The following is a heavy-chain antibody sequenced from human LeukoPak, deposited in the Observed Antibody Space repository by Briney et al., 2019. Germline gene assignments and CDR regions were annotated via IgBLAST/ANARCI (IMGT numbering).Heavy chain of an antibody. V-gene: IGHV1-69*06. D-gene: IGHD6-6*01. Sequence: GASVKVSCKASGGTFSSYAISWVRQAPGQGLEWMGGIIPIFGTANYAQKFQGRVTITADKSTSTAYMELSSLRSEDTAVYYCASRRSSSLIFYYYYMDVWGKGTTVTVSS. CDR3: ASRRSSSLIFYYYYMDV. CDR1: GGTFSSYA. J-gene: IGHJ6*03. CDR2: IIPIFGTA.